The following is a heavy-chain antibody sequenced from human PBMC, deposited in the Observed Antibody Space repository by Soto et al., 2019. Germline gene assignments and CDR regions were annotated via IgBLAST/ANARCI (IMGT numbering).Heavy chain of an antibody. CDR2: ISASGGST. J-gene: IGHJ4*02. CDR1: GFTFSNSA. Sequence: EVQLLESGGGLVQPGGSLRLSCAASGFTFSNSAMSWVRQAPGMGLEWVSAISASGGSTYYADSVKGRFTISRDNSKNTLYLNMNTLGAEDTAVYYCAIGLPGFDYWGQEMLVAVSS. V-gene: IGHV3-23*01. CDR3: AIGLPGFDY.